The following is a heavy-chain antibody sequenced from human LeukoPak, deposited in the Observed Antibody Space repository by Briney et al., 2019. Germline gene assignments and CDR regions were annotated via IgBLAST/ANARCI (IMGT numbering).Heavy chain of an antibody. CDR3: ARGRYYDFWSGYYYYYMDV. V-gene: IGHV4-59*01. CDR1: GGSISGYS. Sequence: SETLSLICTVSGGSISGYSWSWIRQSPGGGLEWIGYIYYSGDTAYNPSLRSRVTMSVDTSKNQLSLQLSSMTTADTAVYYCARGRYYDFWSGYYYYYMDVWGKGTTVTVSS. CDR2: IYYSGDT. J-gene: IGHJ6*03. D-gene: IGHD3-3*01.